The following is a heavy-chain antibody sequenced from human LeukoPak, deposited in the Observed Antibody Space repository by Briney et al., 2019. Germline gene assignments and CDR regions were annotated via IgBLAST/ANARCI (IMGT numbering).Heavy chain of an antibody. J-gene: IGHJ6*02. CDR1: GGTLSTYS. V-gene: IGHV1-69*01. CDR3: ARGNSRWPTPSSSYYYRMDV. D-gene: IGHD4-23*01. CDR2: IIPIFNTK. Sequence: ASVKVSCKASGGTLSTYSISWVRQAPGQGLERMGGIIPIFNTKNYAQRFQDRVILTADESTSTAYMGLSSLRSEDTAVYYCARGNSRWPTPSSSYYYRMDVWGQGTTVAVSS.